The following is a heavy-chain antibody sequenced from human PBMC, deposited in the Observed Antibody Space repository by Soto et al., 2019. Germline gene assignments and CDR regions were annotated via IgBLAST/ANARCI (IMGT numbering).Heavy chain of an antibody. CDR3: ARDLGYSSSVSCYEDN. V-gene: IGHV3-48*01. CDR1: GFTFSSYS. D-gene: IGHD2-2*01. J-gene: IGHJ4*02. Sequence: EVQLVESGGGLVQPGGSLRLSCAASGFTFSSYSMNWVRQAPGKGLEWVSYISSTSSNIYYADSVKGRFNISRDNAQNSLYLQMNSLRAEDTAVYYCARDLGYSSSVSCYEDNWGQGTLVTVSS. CDR2: ISSTSSNI.